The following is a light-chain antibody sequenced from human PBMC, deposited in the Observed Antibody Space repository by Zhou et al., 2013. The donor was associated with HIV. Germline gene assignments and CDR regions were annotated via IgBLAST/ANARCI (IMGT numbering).Light chain of an antibody. CDR2: AAS. Sequence: AIQMTQSPSSLSASVGDRVTITCRASQDIRKDLGWYQHKPGKAPKLLINAASTLEGGVPSRFSGSGSGTDFTLTISCLQPEDFATYYCLQDYSYPLTFGQGTRLEIK. CDR1: QDIRKD. CDR3: LQDYSYPLT. J-gene: IGKJ5*01. V-gene: IGKV1-6*01.